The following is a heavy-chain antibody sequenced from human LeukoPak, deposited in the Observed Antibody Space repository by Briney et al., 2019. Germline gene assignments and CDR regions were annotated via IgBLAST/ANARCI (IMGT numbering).Heavy chain of an antibody. CDR1: GGSISSSSYY. CDR3: ARHNYGYVCHD. Sequence: SETLSLTCTVSGGSISSSSYYWGWIRQPPGKGLEWIGSIYYSGSTYYNPSLKSRVTISVDTSKNQFSLKLSSVTAADTAVYYCARHNYGYVCHDWGQGTLVTVSS. CDR2: IYYSGST. V-gene: IGHV4-39*01. J-gene: IGHJ4*02. D-gene: IGHD3-16*01.